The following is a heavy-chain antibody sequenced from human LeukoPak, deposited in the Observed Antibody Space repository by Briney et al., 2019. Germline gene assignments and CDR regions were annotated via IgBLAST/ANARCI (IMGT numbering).Heavy chain of an antibody. Sequence: GESLKISCKGSGYSFTSYWSGWVRQMPGKGLEWMGIIYPGDSDTRYSPSFQGQVTISADKSISTAYLQWSSLKASDTAMYYCARGPDCSGGSCQFDPWGQGTLVTVSS. J-gene: IGHJ5*02. D-gene: IGHD2-15*01. V-gene: IGHV5-51*01. CDR1: GYSFTSYW. CDR2: IYPGDSDT. CDR3: ARGPDCSGGSCQFDP.